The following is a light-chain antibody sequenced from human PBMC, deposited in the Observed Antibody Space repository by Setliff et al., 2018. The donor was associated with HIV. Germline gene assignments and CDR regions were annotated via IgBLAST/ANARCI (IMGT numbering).Light chain of an antibody. V-gene: IGLV3-21*04. CDR1: NIGSKS. CDR3: QVWDSSSDHYV. CDR2: NDS. Sequence: SYELTQPSSVSVAPGKTASITCGGNNIGSKSVHWYQQKPGQAPVLVIYNDSDRPSGIPERLSGSNSGTMATLTISRVEAGDEADYYCQVWDSSSDHYVFGTGTKVTVL. J-gene: IGLJ1*01.